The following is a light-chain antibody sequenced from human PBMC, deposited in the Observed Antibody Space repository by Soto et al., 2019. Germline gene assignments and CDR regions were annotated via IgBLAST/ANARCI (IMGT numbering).Light chain of an antibody. CDR3: SSYAGSSNV. V-gene: IGLV2-8*01. CDR2: EVN. J-gene: IGLJ1*01. Sequence: QSALTQPPSAYGSPGQSVAISCTGTSSDVGGYNYVSWYQQHPGKAPKLMIYEVNKRPSGVPDRFSGSKSGNTASLTVSGLQAEYEADDSCSSYAGSSNVFGTGTKLTVL. CDR1: SSDVGGYNY.